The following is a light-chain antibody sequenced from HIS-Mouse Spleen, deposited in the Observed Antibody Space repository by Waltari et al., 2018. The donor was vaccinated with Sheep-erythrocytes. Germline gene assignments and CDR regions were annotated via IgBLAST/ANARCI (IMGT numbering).Light chain of an antibody. CDR3: CSYAGSYNHV. J-gene: IGLJ1*01. CDR1: KLGDKY. Sequence: SYELTQPPSVSVSPGQTASITCSGDKLGDKYACWYQQKPGQSPVLVIYQDSKRPSGVPDRFSGSKSGNTDSLTISGLQAEDEADYYCCSYAGSYNHVFATGTKVTVL. CDR2: QDS. V-gene: IGLV3-1*01.